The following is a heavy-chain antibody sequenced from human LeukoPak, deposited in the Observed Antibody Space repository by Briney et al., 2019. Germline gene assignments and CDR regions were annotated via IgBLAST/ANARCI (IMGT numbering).Heavy chain of an antibody. CDR2: FDPEDGET. CDR1: GYTLTELS. D-gene: IGHD6-13*01. J-gene: IGHJ4*02. Sequence: ASVPVSRQFSGYTLTELSMHWVRQAPGKGVAWVGGFDPEDGETIYTQKFQGRVTMTADTFTNTAYMELRSLRSGDAAVYYCAILAAAVEGDSWGQGTLVTVSS. V-gene: IGHV1-24*01. CDR3: AILAAAVEGDS.